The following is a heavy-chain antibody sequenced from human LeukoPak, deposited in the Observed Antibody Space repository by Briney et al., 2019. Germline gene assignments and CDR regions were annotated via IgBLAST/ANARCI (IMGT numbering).Heavy chain of an antibody. D-gene: IGHD6-13*01. CDR3: ARVRRGSSSWFFDY. CDR2: IFYTGST. J-gene: IGHJ4*02. CDR1: GGSFSGYY. Sequence: PSETLSLTCAVYGGSFSGYYWSWIRQPPGKGLEWIGYIFYTGSTNYNPSLKSRVTISVDTSTKHFSLKLSSVTAADTAVYYCARVRRGSSSWFFDYWGQGTLVTVSS. V-gene: IGHV4-59*01.